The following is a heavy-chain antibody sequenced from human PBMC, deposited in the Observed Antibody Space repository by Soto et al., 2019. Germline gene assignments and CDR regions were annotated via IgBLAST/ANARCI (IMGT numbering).Heavy chain of an antibody. V-gene: IGHV3-43*01. CDR2: ISWDGGST. CDR3: AKDGNSGSYYLFDY. J-gene: IGHJ4*02. Sequence: GVSLRLSFAASGFTFDDYTMHWVRQAPGKGLEWVSLISWDGGSTYYADSVKGRFTISRDNSKNSLYLQMNSLRTEDTALYYCAKDGNSGSYYLFDYWGQGTLVTVSS. D-gene: IGHD1-26*01. CDR1: GFTFDDYT.